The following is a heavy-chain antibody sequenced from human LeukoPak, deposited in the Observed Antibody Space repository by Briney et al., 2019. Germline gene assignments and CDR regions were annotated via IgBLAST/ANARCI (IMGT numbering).Heavy chain of an antibody. J-gene: IGHJ1*01. Sequence: PSETLSLTCTVSRGSISSTSYYWGWIRQPPGKGLEWIGSIYYSGSTYYNPSRKGRLTISGDMSKNHFSLKLNSVTAADTAVYFCARGGGYNYPDPFQYWGQGTLVTVSS. CDR2: IYYSGST. D-gene: IGHD5-24*01. V-gene: IGHV4-39*07. CDR3: ARGGGYNYPDPFQY. CDR1: RGSISSTSYY.